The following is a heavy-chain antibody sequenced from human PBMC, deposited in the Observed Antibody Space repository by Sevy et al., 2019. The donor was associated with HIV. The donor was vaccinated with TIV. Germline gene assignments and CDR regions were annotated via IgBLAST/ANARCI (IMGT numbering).Heavy chain of an antibody. Sequence: RGCLRLSCAASGFTFSSYWMSWVRQAPGKGLEWVANIKQDGSEKYYVDSVKGRFTISRDNAKNSLYLQMNSLRAEDTAVYYCARDKELLDAFDIWGQGTMVIVSS. CDR1: GFTFSSYW. J-gene: IGHJ3*02. D-gene: IGHD1-26*01. CDR2: IKQDGSEK. CDR3: ARDKELLDAFDI. V-gene: IGHV3-7*01.